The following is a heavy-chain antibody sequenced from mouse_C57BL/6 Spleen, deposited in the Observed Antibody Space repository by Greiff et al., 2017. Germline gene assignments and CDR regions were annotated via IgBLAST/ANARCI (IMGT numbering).Heavy chain of an antibody. V-gene: IGHV5-12*01. J-gene: IGHJ1*03. CDR1: GFTFSDYY. Sequence: EVHLVESGGGLVQPGGSLKLSCAASGFTFSDYYMYWVRQTPEKRLEWVAYISNGGGSTYYPDTVKGRFTISRDNAKNTLYLQMSRLKSEDTAMYYCARANWYWYFEVGGTGPRSPSPQ. CDR2: ISNGGGST. CDR3: ARANWYWYFEV. D-gene: IGHD4-1*01.